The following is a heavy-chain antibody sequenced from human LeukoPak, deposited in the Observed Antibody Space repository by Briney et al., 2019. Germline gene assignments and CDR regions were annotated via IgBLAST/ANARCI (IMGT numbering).Heavy chain of an antibody. CDR2: MNPNSGNT. Sequence: ASVKVSCRASGGSFSSHAINWVRQAPGQGLEWMGWMNPNSGNTGYAQKFQGRVTITRNTSISTAYMELSSLRSEDTAVYYCTRGSIAYYYMDVWGKGTTVTISS. CDR3: TRGSIAYYYMDV. CDR1: GGSFSSHA. D-gene: IGHD3-22*01. V-gene: IGHV1-8*03. J-gene: IGHJ6*03.